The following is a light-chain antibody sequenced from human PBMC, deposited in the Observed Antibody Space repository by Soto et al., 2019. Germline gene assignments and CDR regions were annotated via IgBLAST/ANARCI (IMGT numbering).Light chain of an antibody. Sequence: QSALTQPASVSGSPGQSITISCTGTSSDVGGYNYLSWYQQHPGKAPKVMIYEVSNRPSGVSNRFSGSKSGNTASLTISGLQDEDEADYFCSSYTTRGTPVFGGGTKLTVL. V-gene: IGLV2-14*01. CDR2: EVS. CDR1: SSDVGGYNY. J-gene: IGLJ3*02. CDR3: SSYTTRGTPV.